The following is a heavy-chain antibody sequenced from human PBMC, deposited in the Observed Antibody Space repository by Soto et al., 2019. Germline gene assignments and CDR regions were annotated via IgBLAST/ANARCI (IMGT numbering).Heavy chain of an antibody. CDR3: ARDEIAARPYNWFDP. D-gene: IGHD6-6*01. Sequence: ASVKVSCKASGYTFTSYGISWVRQAPGQGLEWMGWISAYNGNTNYAQKLQGRVTMTTDTSTSTAYMELRSLRSDDTAVYYCARDEIAARPYNWFDPWGQGTLVTVSS. J-gene: IGHJ5*02. CDR1: GYTFTSYG. CDR2: ISAYNGNT. V-gene: IGHV1-18*01.